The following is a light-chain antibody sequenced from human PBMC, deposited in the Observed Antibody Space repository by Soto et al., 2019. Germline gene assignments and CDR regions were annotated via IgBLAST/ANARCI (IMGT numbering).Light chain of an antibody. CDR2: GAS. CDR1: QSVSSNY. CDR3: QDYGSSRT. J-gene: IGKJ1*01. Sequence: ESVLTQSPGTLSLSPGERATLSCRASQSVSSNYVAWYRQRPGQAPRLLIYGASNRATGISDRFSGSGSGTDFTLTISRMEPEDFAVYYCQDYGSSRTFGQGTKVDI. V-gene: IGKV3-20*01.